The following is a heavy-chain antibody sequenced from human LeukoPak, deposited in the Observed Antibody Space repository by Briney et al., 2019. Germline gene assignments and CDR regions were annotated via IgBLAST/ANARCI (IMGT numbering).Heavy chain of an antibody. Sequence: GGSLRLSCAASGFIFRSYWMSWVRQAPGKGLEWVANIKEDGSEKYYVDSVKGRFTISRDNAENSLYLQMNSLRAEDTAVYYCARAPRFRAPQYAFDIWGQGTMVTVSS. CDR2: IKEDGSEK. D-gene: IGHD3-3*01. J-gene: IGHJ3*02. V-gene: IGHV3-7*01. CDR3: ARAPRFRAPQYAFDI. CDR1: GFIFRSYW.